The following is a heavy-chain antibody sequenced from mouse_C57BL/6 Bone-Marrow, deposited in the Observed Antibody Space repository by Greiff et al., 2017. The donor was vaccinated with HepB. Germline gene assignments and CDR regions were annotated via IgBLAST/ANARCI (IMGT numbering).Heavy chain of an antibody. J-gene: IGHJ3*01. Sequence: QVQLQQPGAELVKPGASVKMSCKASGYTFTSYWITWVKQRPGQGLEWIGDIYPGSGSTNYNEKFKSKATLTVDTSSSTAYMQLSSLTSEDSAVYYCARKDLYYEYDCFAYWGQGTLVTVSA. CDR2: IYPGSGST. D-gene: IGHD2-4*01. CDR1: GYTFTSYW. V-gene: IGHV1-55*01. CDR3: ARKDLYYEYDCFAY.